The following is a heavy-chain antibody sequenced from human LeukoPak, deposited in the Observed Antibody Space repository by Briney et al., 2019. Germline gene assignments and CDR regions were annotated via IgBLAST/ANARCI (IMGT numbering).Heavy chain of an antibody. CDR1: GFTFSSYW. V-gene: IGHV3-7*01. CDR2: IKQDGSEK. Sequence: GGSLRHPCAASGFTFSSYWVSWVRQAPGKGLEWVANIKQDGSEKYYVDSVKGRFTISRDNAKNSLYLQMNSLRAEDTAVYYCARDWGGSYDFWSGYTTPDNWFDPWGQGTLVTVSS. D-gene: IGHD3-3*01. J-gene: IGHJ5*02. CDR3: ARDWGGSYDFWSGYTTPDNWFDP.